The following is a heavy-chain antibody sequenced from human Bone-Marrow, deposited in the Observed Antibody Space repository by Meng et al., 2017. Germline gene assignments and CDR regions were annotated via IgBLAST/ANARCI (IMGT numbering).Heavy chain of an antibody. V-gene: IGHV3-30*01. Sequence: GESLKISCAASGFTFSSYAMHWVRQAPGKGLEWVAVISYDGSNKYYADSVKGRFTISRDNSKNTLYLQMNSLRAEDTAVYYCARGGYYDSSGYYHLGYWGQGTLVTVSS. CDR1: GFTFSSYA. D-gene: IGHD3-22*01. CDR2: ISYDGSNK. CDR3: ARGGYYDSSGYYHLGY. J-gene: IGHJ4*02.